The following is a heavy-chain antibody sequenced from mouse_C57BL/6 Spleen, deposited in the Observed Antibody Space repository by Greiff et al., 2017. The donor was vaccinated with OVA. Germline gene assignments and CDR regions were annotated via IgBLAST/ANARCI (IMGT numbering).Heavy chain of an antibody. CDR2: ISNNANGYPT. J-gene: IGHJ3*01. V-gene: IGHV7-3*01. CDR3: ARSLGACFAY. D-gene: IGHD4-1*01. CDR1: GFTFTDYY. Sequence: EVQGVESGGGLVQPGGSLSLSCAASGFTFTDYYMSWVRQPPGKALEWLGFISNNANGYPTAYSASVKGRFTISRDNYQSILYLQMSALRAEDRATYYCARSLGACFAYWGQGTLVTVSS.